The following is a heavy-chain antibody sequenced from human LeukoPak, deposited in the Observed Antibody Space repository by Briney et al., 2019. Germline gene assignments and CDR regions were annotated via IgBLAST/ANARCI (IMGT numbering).Heavy chain of an antibody. CDR1: GGSISSYY. Sequence: SETLSLTCTVSGGSISSYYWSWIRQPAGKGLEWIGRIYTSGSTNYNPSLKSRVTMSVDTSKNQFSLKLSSVTAADTAVYYCARLGVVTPYYYMDVWGKGTTVTVSS. D-gene: IGHD3-3*01. CDR2: IYTSGST. CDR3: ARLGVVTPYYYMDV. V-gene: IGHV4-4*07. J-gene: IGHJ6*03.